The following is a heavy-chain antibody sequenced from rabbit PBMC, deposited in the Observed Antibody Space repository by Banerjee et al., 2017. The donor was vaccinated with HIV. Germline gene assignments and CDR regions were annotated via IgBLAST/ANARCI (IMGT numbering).Heavy chain of an antibody. Sequence: QEQLVESGGGLVQPEGSLTLTCTASGFSFSSSYYMCWVRQAPGKGLEWIGYIDGGSSGSTYYASWAKGRFTISKTSTTVTLQMTSLTAADTATYFCARDDSLNLWGPGTLVTVS. CDR1: GFSFSSSYY. D-gene: IGHD2-1*01. CDR2: IDGGSSGST. J-gene: IGHJ4*01. CDR3: ARDDSLNL. V-gene: IGHV1S45*01.